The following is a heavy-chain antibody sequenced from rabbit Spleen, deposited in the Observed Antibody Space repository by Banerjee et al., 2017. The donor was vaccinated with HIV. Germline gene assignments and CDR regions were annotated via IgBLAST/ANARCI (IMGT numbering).Heavy chain of an antibody. J-gene: IGHJ6*01. Sequence: QEQLEESGGDLVKPEGSLTLTCTASGFSFSSDYWSCWVRQTPGKGLEWIACIWTGNTGSTYYASWAKGRFTISKTSSTTVTLQMTSLTAADTATYFCARDTGSSFSTYGMDLWGPGTLVTVS. CDR2: IWTGNTGST. D-gene: IGHD8-1*01. V-gene: IGHV1S45*01. CDR1: GFSFSSDYW. CDR3: ARDTGSSFSTYGMDL.